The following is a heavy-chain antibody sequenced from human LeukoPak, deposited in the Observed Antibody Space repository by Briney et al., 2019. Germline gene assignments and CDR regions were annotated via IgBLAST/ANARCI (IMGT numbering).Heavy chain of an antibody. CDR1: GFTFIIAY. D-gene: IGHD6-19*01. Sequence: GEALMLSFTASGFTFIIAYVAWVRRAPGKGLGLASVIYSGGDAYYADSGKGRFTMARDNSKKTLYLQMNNLRVDDTAVYYCTRVQFQWFDPWGQGTLVTVSS. V-gene: IGHV3-66*01. CDR3: TRVQFQWFDP. J-gene: IGHJ5*01. CDR2: IYSGGDA.